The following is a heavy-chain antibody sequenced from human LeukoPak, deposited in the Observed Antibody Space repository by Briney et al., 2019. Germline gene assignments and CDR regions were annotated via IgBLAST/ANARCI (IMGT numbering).Heavy chain of an antibody. CDR1: GFTFSSYW. J-gene: IGHJ3*02. CDR2: IKQDGSQK. D-gene: IGHD4-17*01. Sequence: SGGSLALSGTASGFTFSSYWMSWVRQAPGKGLEWVATIKQDGSQKEYVESVQGRFTISRDNAKNSLYLHMNRLRAEDTAVYYCARDPTVTNFHDAFDIWGQGTMVTVSS. V-gene: IGHV3-7*05. CDR3: ARDPTVTNFHDAFDI.